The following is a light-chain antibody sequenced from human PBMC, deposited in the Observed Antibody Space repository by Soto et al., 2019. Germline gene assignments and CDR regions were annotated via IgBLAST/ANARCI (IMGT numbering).Light chain of an antibody. CDR1: QSVSSN. Sequence: EIVMTQSPATLSVSPGERATLSCRASQSVSSNLAWYQQKPGQSPRLLIYGASTRATGIPARFSGRGAGTEFALTVSRLQSGDFPVYYCQQYNNWPMYTFGQGTKLEIK. J-gene: IGKJ2*01. V-gene: IGKV3-15*01. CDR3: QQYNNWPMYT. CDR2: GAS.